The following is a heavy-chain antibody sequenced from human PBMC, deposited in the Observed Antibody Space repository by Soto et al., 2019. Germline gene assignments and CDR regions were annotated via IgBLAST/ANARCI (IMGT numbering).Heavy chain of an antibody. D-gene: IGHD3-10*01. Sequence: QVQLVQSGAEVKKPGASVKVSCKASGYTFTSYGISWVRQAPGQGLEWMGWISAYNGNTNYAQKLQGRVTMTTDTSTSTAYMELRSLRSDDTAVYYCASQETPYGSGSESDYWGQGTLVTVSS. CDR2: ISAYNGNT. V-gene: IGHV1-18*01. CDR3: ASQETPYGSGSESDY. CDR1: GYTFTSYG. J-gene: IGHJ4*02.